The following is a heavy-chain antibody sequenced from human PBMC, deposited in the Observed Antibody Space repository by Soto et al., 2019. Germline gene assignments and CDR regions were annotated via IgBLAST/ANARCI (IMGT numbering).Heavy chain of an antibody. CDR1: GGSISSYY. V-gene: IGHV4-59*01. J-gene: IGHJ4*02. CDR2: IYYSGST. Sequence: PSETLSLTCTVSGGSISSYYWSWIRQPPGKGLEWIGYIYYSGSTNYNPSLKSRVTISVDTSKNQFSLKLSSVPAADTAVYYCARAGGSSWYVSLVGPPSLDYWGQGTLVTVSS. CDR3: ARAGGSSWYVSLVGPPSLDY. D-gene: IGHD6-13*01.